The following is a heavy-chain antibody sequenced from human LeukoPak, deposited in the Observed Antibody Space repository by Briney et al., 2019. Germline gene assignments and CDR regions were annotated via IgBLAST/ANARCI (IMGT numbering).Heavy chain of an antibody. Sequence: SETLSLTCTVSGGSIGSSSYYWGWIRQPPGKGLEWIGSIYYSGSTYYNPSLKSRVTISVDTSKNQFSLKLSSVTAADTAVYYCARARYSSSPYFDYWGQGTLVTVSS. V-gene: IGHV4-39*01. CDR3: ARARYSSSPYFDY. J-gene: IGHJ4*02. CDR1: GGSIGSSSYY. D-gene: IGHD6-6*01. CDR2: IYYSGST.